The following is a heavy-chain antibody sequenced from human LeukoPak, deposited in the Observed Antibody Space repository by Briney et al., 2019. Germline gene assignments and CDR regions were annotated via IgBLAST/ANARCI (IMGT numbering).Heavy chain of an antibody. D-gene: IGHD3-3*01. Sequence: GGSLRLSCAASGFDFSNNWMHWVRHAPGQGLVRVSRIKGDGISTNYADSVKGRFTISRDIAKNTLYLQMNSLRAEDTGVYYCAKDHYWSIDYWGRGTLVTVSS. J-gene: IGHJ4*02. V-gene: IGHV3-74*01. CDR3: AKDHYWSIDY. CDR2: IKGDGIST. CDR1: GFDFSNNW.